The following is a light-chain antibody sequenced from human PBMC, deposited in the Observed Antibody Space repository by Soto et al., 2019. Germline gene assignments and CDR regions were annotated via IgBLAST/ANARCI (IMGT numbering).Light chain of an antibody. CDR1: SSDVGGYNY. CDR2: EVS. Sequence: QSALTQPASVSGSPGQSITISCTGTSSDVGGYNYVSWYQQHPGKAPKLMIYEVSNRPSGVSNRSSGSKSGNTASLTISGLQAEDEADYYCSSYTSSRTLYVFGTGTKVTVL. V-gene: IGLV2-14*01. CDR3: SSYTSSRTLYV. J-gene: IGLJ1*01.